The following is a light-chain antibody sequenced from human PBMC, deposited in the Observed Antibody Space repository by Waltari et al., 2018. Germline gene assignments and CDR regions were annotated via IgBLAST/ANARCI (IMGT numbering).Light chain of an antibody. CDR1: QSLVSRDGNTY. V-gene: IGKV2-30*01. CDR2: KVS. J-gene: IGKJ1*01. CDR3: MQGTHWPWT. Sequence: DVVMTQSPLSLPVTLGQPASISCRSSQSLVSRDGNTYFNWFHQRPGLSPRSLLYKVSNRDSGVPDRFSGSGSGTDFTLRISRVEAEDVGVYYCMQGTHWPWTFGQGTKVEIK.